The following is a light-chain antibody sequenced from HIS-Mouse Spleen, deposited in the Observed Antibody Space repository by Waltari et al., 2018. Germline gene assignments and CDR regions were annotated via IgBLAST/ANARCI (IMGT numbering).Light chain of an antibody. CDR1: NIGSKS. CDR3: QVWDSSSDHVV. Sequence: SYVLTQPPSVSVAPGKTARITCGGNNIGSKSVHGYQQKPGQAPVLVVYDDSDRPSGIPERLSGSTSGNTTTLTISRVEAGDEADYYCQVWDSSSDHVVFGGGTKLTVL. CDR2: DDS. V-gene: IGLV3-21*03. J-gene: IGLJ2*01.